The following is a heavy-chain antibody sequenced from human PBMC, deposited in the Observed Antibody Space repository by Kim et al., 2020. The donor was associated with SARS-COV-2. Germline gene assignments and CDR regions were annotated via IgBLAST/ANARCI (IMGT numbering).Heavy chain of an antibody. CDR3: ARGGSVRYSSSPNSFDP. J-gene: IGHJ5*02. CDR1: GFTFSSYS. Sequence: GGSLRLSCAASGFTFSSYSMNWVRQAPGKGLEWVSSISSSSSYIYYADSVKGRFTISRDNAKNSLYLQMNSLRAEDTAVYYCARGGSVRYSSSPNSFDPWGQGTLVTVSS. V-gene: IGHV3-21*01. CDR2: ISSSSSYI. D-gene: IGHD6-6*01.